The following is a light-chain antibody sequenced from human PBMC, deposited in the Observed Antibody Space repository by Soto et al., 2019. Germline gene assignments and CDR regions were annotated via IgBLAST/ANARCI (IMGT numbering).Light chain of an antibody. CDR3: QQYYSYPRT. Sequence: AILITQSPTSLSSSTLDRVTITCRASQGISSYLAWYQQKPGTAPKLLIYAASTLQSGVPSRFSGSGSGTDFTLTISCLQSEDFATYYCQQYYSYPRTFGQGTKVDIK. CDR1: QGISSY. CDR2: AAS. J-gene: IGKJ1*01. V-gene: IGKV1-8*01.